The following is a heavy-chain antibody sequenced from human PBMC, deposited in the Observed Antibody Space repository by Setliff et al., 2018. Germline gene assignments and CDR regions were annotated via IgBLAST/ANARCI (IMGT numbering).Heavy chain of an antibody. CDR1: GFTFSSYS. V-gene: IGHV3-48*01. J-gene: IGHJ3*02. CDR3: ARDGDRDTVDT. Sequence: GSLRLSCAASGFTFSSYSMNWVRQAPGKGLEWVSYISSSSSTIYYADSVKGRFTISRDNAKNSLYLQMNSLRAEDTAVYYCARDGDRDTVDTWGQGTMVTVSS. D-gene: IGHD7-27*01. CDR2: ISSSSSTI.